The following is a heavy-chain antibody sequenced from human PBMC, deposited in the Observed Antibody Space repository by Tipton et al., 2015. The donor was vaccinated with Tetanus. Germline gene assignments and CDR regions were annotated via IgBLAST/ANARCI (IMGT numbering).Heavy chain of an antibody. CDR3: ARVKGTYNHYGLDV. CDR2: IYYSGST. Sequence: TLSLTCSVSGGSISGSSYYWSWIRQPPGKALEWIGSIYYSGSTFYHPSLQSRVTISEDRSKNQTSLRLRSVTAADTAVYYCARVKGTYNHYGLDVWGQGTTVTVAS. J-gene: IGHJ6*02. D-gene: IGHD3-10*01. CDR1: GGSISGSSYY. V-gene: IGHV4-39*07.